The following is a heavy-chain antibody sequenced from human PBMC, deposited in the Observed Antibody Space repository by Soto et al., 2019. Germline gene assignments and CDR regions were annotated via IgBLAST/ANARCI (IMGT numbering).Heavy chain of an antibody. Sequence: SETLSLTCTVSGGSISSYYWSWIRQPPGKGLEWIGYIYYSGSTNYNPSLKSRVTISVDTSKNQFSLKLSSVTAADTAVYYCARDPQKVYFYYYGMDVWGQGTTVTVSS. CDR1: GGSISSYY. CDR2: IYYSGST. J-gene: IGHJ6*02. V-gene: IGHV4-59*01. CDR3: ARDPQKVYFYYYGMDV.